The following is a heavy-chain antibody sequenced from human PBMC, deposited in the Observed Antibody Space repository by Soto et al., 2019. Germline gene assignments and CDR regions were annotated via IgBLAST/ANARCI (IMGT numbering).Heavy chain of an antibody. Sequence: SGPTLVNPTQTLTLTCTFSGFSLSTSGMCVSWLRQPPGKALEWLALTDWDDDKYYSTSLKTRLTISKDTSKNQVVLTVTNMDPVDTATYFCARLSYRSFNFDYWGQGTLVTVSS. CDR1: GFSLSTSGMC. CDR3: ARLSYRSFNFDY. D-gene: IGHD3-16*02. V-gene: IGHV2-70*01. J-gene: IGHJ4*02. CDR2: TDWDDDK.